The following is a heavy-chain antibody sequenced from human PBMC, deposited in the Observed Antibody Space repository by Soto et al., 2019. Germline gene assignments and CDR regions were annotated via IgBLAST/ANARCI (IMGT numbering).Heavy chain of an antibody. CDR3: ARDRHRDWTFDP. CDR2: INAGNGNT. J-gene: IGHJ5*02. V-gene: IGHV1-3*01. D-gene: IGHD2-21*01. Sequence: ASVKVSCKASGYTFTSYAMNWVRQAPGQRLEWMGWINAGNGNTKYSQKFQGRVTITRDTSASTAYMELSSLRSEDTAVYYCARDRHRDWTFDPWGQGTLVTVSS. CDR1: GYTFTSYA.